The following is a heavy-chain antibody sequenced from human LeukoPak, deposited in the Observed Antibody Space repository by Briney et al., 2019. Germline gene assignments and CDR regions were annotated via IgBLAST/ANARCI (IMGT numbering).Heavy chain of an antibody. CDR2: IYSSVST. CDR3: AYSGSYGHLGY. V-gene: IGHV4-39*01. J-gene: IGHJ4*02. D-gene: IGHD1-26*01. Sequence: SETLSLTCTVSGGSISSNAYYWAWIRQPPGKGLEWIGSIYSSVSTYYNPSLRSRVTISVDTSKNQFSLRLSSVTAADTALYYCAYSGSYGHLGYWGQGIPVTVSS. CDR1: GGSISSNAYY.